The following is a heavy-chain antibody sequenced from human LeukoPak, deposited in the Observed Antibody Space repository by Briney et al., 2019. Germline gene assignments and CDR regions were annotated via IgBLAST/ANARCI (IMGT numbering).Heavy chain of an antibody. Sequence: ASVKVSCKASGYTFTSYGISWVRQAPGQGLEWMGWISGYNGNTNYAQKLQGRVTMTTDTSTSTAYMELRSLRSDDTAVYYCARDLGHSSSSGKDTQEFDYWGQGTLVTVSS. CDR2: ISGYNGNT. D-gene: IGHD6-6*01. CDR3: ARDLGHSSSSGKDTQEFDY. J-gene: IGHJ4*02. CDR1: GYTFTSYG. V-gene: IGHV1-18*01.